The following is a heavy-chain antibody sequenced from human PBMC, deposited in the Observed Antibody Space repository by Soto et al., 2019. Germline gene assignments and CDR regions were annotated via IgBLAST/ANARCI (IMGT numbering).Heavy chain of an antibody. CDR2: IYYSGST. CDR1: VGSISIGSYN. J-gene: IGHJ5*02. D-gene: IGHD2-8*02. Sequence: LKLQESGQGLVKPSETLSLPGTVPVGSISIGSYNWGGIRKPPGKGLEWIGSIYYSGSTYYNPSLKSRVTISVDTSKNQFSLKLSSVTAADTAVYYCARLLVRDGFDPWGQGTLVTVSS. V-gene: IGHV4-39*01. CDR3: ARLLVRDGFDP.